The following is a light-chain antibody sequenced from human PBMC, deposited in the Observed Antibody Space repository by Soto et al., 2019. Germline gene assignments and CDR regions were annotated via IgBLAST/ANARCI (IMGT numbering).Light chain of an antibody. CDR3: SSYTSSSTLEV. CDR1: SSDVGGYNY. V-gene: IGLV2-14*01. J-gene: IGLJ2*01. Sequence: QSALTQPASVSGSPGQSITISCTGTSSDVGGYNYVSWYQQHPGKAPKLMIYDVSNRPSGVSNRFSGSKSGNTASLTISGLQAEDEADYYSSSYTSSSTLEVFGGGTKLTVL. CDR2: DVS.